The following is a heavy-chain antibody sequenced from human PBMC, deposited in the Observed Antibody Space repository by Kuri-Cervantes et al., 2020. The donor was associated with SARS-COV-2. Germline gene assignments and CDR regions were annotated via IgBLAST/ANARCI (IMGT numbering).Heavy chain of an antibody. CDR3: AREGGGIQLGASLGVYYYYYYMDV. D-gene: IGHD5-18*01. J-gene: IGHJ6*03. V-gene: IGHV1-69*10. CDR1: GATLTSLG. CDR2: FTPIPGVS. Sequence: SVKDSCKTSGATLTSLGIVWVRQAPGQGLEWMGAFTPIPGVSSTAQKFRDRVTITADESTATVYMERRSLRSEDTAVYYCAREGGGIQLGASLGVYYYYYYMDVWGKGTTVTVSS.